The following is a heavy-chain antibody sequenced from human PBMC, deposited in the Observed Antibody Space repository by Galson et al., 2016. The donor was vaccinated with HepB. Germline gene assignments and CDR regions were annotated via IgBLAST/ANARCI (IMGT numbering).Heavy chain of an antibody. D-gene: IGHD3-10*01. CDR3: ARHEYFFGSGTDRWFDP. J-gene: IGHJ5*02. V-gene: IGHV4-39*01. CDR2: VYYSGST. Sequence: LSLTCTVSGASVSSSNYYWGWIRQPPGKGLEWIGTVYYSGSTYYKSSLKSRITISVDTSKNQFSLILRSVTAADTAVYYCARHEYFFGSGTDRWFDPWGQGILVTVSS. CDR1: GASVSSSNYY.